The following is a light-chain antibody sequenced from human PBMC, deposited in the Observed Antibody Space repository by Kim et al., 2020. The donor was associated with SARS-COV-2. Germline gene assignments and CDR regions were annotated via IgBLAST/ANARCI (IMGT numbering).Light chain of an antibody. J-gene: IGKJ1*01. CDR2: GAS. CDR1: KSISSN. CDR3: QQYNDWPWT. V-gene: IGKV3-15*01. Sequence: EIVMTQSPATLSVSPGERVTLSCRASKSISSNLGWYQQKPGQAPRLLIYGASTRATGIPARFSGSGSGTEFTLTISSLQSEDFAVYCCQQYNDWPWTFGQGTKVEIK.